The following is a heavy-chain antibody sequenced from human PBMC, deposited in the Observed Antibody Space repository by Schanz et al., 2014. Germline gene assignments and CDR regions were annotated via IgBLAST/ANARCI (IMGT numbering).Heavy chain of an antibody. CDR3: ARDAVTSVLTPGFYY. D-gene: IGHD4-17*01. J-gene: IGHJ4*02. Sequence: EVQVVESGGGVVQPGGSLRLSCAASGFTFSSYAMTWVRQAPGKGLEWVSNISPTGSSTYYADSVKGRFTISRDNAKKSLYLRMNSLRAEDTAVYYCARDAVTSVLTPGFYYWGQGTLVTVSS. CDR1: GFTFSSYA. V-gene: IGHV3-23*04. CDR2: ISPTGSST.